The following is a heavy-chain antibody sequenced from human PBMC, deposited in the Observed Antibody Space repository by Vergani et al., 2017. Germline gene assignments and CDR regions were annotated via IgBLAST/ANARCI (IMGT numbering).Heavy chain of an antibody. D-gene: IGHD2-15*01. V-gene: IGHV3-21*01. J-gene: IGHJ2*01. CDR1: GFTFSSYS. CDR3: ARALEGYCSGGSCYSLLAGNWYFDL. CDR2: ISSSSSYI. Sequence: EVQLVESGGGLVKPGGSLRLSCAASGFTFSSYSMNWVRQAPGKGLEWVSSISSSSSYIYYADSVKGRFTISRDNAKNSLYLQMNSLRAEDTAVYYCARALEGYCSGGSCYSLLAGNWYFDLWGRGTLVTVSS.